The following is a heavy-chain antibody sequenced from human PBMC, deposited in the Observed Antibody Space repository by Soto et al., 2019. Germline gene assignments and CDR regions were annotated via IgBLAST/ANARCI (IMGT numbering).Heavy chain of an antibody. CDR3: ARVGLLSYGMDV. CDR1: GFTFTRYS. V-gene: IGHV3-21*01. D-gene: IGHD2-15*01. CDR2: ISSTTNYI. Sequence: PGGSLRLSCAASGFTFTRYSMNWVRQAPGKGLEWVSSISSTTNYIYYADSVKGRFTISRDNAKNSLYLQMNSLRAGDTAVYYCARVGLLSYGMDVWGQGTTVTVSS. J-gene: IGHJ6*02.